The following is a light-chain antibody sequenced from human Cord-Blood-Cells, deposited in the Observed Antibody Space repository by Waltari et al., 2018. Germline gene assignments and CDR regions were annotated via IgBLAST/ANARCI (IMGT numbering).Light chain of an antibody. V-gene: IGLV2-18*02. J-gene: IGLJ3*02. CDR3: SSYTSSSTWV. CDR2: EVS. CDR1: NSDVGSYNR. Sequence: QSALTQPPSVSGSPGQSVTISSTGTNSDVGSYNRVSWYQQPPGTAPKLMIYEVSNRPSGVPDRFSGSKSGNTASLTISGLQAEDEADYYCSSYTSSSTWVFGGGTK.